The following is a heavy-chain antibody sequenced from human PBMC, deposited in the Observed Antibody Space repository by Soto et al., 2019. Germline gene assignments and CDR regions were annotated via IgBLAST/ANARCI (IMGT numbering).Heavy chain of an antibody. CDR1: GGSISSSSYY. J-gene: IGHJ4*02. CDR2: IYYSGST. D-gene: IGHD3-22*01. Sequence: SETLSLTCTVSGGSISSSSYYWGWIRQPPGKGLEWIGSIYYSGSTYYNPSLKSRVTISVDTSKNQFSLKLSSVTAADTAVYYCARHSAASASWAYDSSGYYYLDYWGQGTLVTVSS. V-gene: IGHV4-39*01. CDR3: ARHSAASASWAYDSSGYYYLDY.